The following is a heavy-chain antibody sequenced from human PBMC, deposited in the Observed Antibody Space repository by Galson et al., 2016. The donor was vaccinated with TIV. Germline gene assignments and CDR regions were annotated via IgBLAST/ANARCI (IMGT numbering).Heavy chain of an antibody. CDR3: ARESPNTGSYSYWYFDL. Sequence: SLRLSCAASGFAFSDYYMTWTRQAPGKGLEWISYIGPTSKYATYADSVKGRFTISRDNAKNSLFLQMNSLSAEDSAIYYCARESPNTGSYSYWYFDLWGRGTLVTVSS. J-gene: IGHJ2*01. CDR1: GFAFSDYY. D-gene: IGHD1-26*01. V-gene: IGHV3-11*06. CDR2: IGPTSKYA.